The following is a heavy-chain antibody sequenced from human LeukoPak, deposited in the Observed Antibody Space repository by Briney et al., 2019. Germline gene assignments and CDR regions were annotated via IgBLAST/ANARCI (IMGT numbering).Heavy chain of an antibody. V-gene: IGHV3-74*01. J-gene: IGHJ5*02. Sequence: GGSLRLSCTASGFSFSSYWMHWVRQAPGKGLVWVSYVNNDGRETAHADSVKGRFTISRDNARNTVFLQMNSLRAADTAVYYSARGTGGLDPWGQGTLVIVSS. CDR1: GFSFSSYW. CDR2: VNNDGRET. D-gene: IGHD3/OR15-3a*01. CDR3: ARGTGGLDP.